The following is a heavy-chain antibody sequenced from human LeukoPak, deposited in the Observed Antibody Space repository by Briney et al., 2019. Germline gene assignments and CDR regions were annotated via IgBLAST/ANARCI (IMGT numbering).Heavy chain of an antibody. V-gene: IGHV1-18*01. CDR2: ISAYSGNT. CDR1: GYTFTSYG. D-gene: IGHD4-17*01. CDR3: ARSRSVTTYFHH. Sequence: ASVKVSCKASGYTFTSYGISWVRQAPGQGLEWMGWISAYSGNTNYAQKFQGRVTMTTDTSTSTAYMELRSLTSDDTAVYYCARSRSVTTYFHHWGQGTLVTVSS. J-gene: IGHJ1*01.